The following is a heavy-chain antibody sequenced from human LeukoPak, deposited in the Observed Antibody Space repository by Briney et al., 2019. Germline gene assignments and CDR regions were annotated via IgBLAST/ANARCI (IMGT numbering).Heavy chain of an antibody. CDR1: GYTFTGYY. CDR3: ASPSSGSYSGLVY. V-gene: IGHV1-46*01. D-gene: IGHD1-26*01. J-gene: IGHJ4*02. Sequence: GASVKVSCKASGYTFTGYYMHWVRQAPGQGLEWMGIINPSGGSTSYAQKFQGRVTMTRDTSTSTAYMELRSLRSDDTAVYYCASPSSGSYSGLVYWGQGTLVTVSS. CDR2: INPSGGST.